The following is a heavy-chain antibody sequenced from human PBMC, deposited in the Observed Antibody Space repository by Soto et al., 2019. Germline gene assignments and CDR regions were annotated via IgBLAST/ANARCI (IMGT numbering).Heavy chain of an antibody. V-gene: IGHV4-59*01. D-gene: IGHD2-21*02. Sequence: PSETLSLTCTVSGASISSYSWSWIQQPPGKGLEWIGYIYYNGSPNYNPSLNSRATISSDTSKNQFSLKLTSVTAADTAVYYCARDLWGYCGTDCYPLDVWGQGTTVT. CDR2: IYYNGSP. J-gene: IGHJ6*02. CDR1: GASISSYS. CDR3: ARDLWGYCGTDCYPLDV.